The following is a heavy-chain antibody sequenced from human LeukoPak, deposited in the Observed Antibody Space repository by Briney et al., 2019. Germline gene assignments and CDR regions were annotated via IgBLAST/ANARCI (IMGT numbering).Heavy chain of an antibody. D-gene: IGHD2-2*01. CDR2: ISGSGGGT. Sequence: PGGSLRLSCAASGFTFSAYNMSWVRQAPGKGLEWVSSISGSGGGTNYADSVKGRFTISRDNSGNRLFLQMNSLRAEDTARYYCAKQSPYCMSSSCYGGVYYFDNWGQGTLVTVSS. J-gene: IGHJ4*02. CDR3: AKQSPYCMSSSCYGGVYYFDN. V-gene: IGHV3-23*01. CDR1: GFTFSAYN.